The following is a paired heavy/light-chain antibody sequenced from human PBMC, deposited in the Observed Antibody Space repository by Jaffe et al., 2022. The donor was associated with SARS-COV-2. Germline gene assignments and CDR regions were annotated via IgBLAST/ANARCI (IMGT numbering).Light chain of an antibody. CDR2: GAS. CDR3: QQYGGSSWT. Sequence: EIVLTQSPGTLSLSPGERATLSCRASQSVSSSSLAWYQQKPGQAPRLLIYGASSRATGIPDRISGSGSGTDFTLTISRLEPEDFAVYYCQQYGGSSWTFGQGTKVEIK. J-gene: IGKJ1*01. CDR1: QSVSSSS. V-gene: IGKV3-20*01.
Heavy chain of an antibody. J-gene: IGHJ4*02. CDR2: ISPSGGST. Sequence: EVQLLESGGGLVQPGGSLRLSCAASGFTFSSYAMSWVRQAPGKGLEWVSAISPSGGSTFYADPVKGRFTISRDNSKNTLYLQMNSLSAEDTAVYYCAKRVDYTSSSSYFDYWGQGTLVTVSS. CDR1: GFTFSSYA. V-gene: IGHV3-23*01. CDR3: AKRVDYTSSSSYFDY. D-gene: IGHD6-6*01.